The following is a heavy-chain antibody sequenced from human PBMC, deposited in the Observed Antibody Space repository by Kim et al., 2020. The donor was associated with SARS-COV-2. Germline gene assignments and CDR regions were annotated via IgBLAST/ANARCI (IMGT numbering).Heavy chain of an antibody. CDR2: ISSSGSSI. V-gene: IGHV3-11*01. CDR3: ARYRWLQFKDFDY. Sequence: GGSLRLSCAASGFTFSDYYMSWLRQAPGKGLEWVSYISSSGSSIYYADSVKGRFTISRDNAKNSLYLQMSSLRAEDTAVYYCARYRWLQFKDFDYWGQGTLVTVSS. D-gene: IGHD5-12*01. J-gene: IGHJ4*02. CDR1: GFTFSDYY.